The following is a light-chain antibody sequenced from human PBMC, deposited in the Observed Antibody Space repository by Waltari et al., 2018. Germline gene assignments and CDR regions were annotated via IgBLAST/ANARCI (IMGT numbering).Light chain of an antibody. CDR1: QGINNW. CDR2: RAS. Sequence: DIQMTQSPSLVSASVGDRVTITCRASQGINNWLGWYQQKPGKAPHLLIYRASALATGVPSRFSDSGSGTDFTLTISSLQPEDFATYYCQQASRLPLTFGGGTKVEVK. V-gene: IGKV1-12*01. J-gene: IGKJ4*01. CDR3: QQASRLPLT.